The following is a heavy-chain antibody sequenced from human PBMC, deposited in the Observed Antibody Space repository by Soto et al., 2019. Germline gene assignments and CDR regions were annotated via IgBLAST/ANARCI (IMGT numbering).Heavy chain of an antibody. D-gene: IGHD6-19*01. V-gene: IGHV2-5*01. CDR1: GFSLSTSAVG. J-gene: IGHJ2*01. CDR3: AHIPVGGTWYFDL. CDR2: IYWNDDK. Sequence: QITLKESGPTLVKPTQTLTLTCTFSGFSLSTSAVGVGWIRRPPGKALAWLGLIYWNDDKRYSPSLKSRLTISKDTSKNQVFLRMTNLDPVDTATYHCAHIPVGGTWYFDLWGRGTLVTVSS.